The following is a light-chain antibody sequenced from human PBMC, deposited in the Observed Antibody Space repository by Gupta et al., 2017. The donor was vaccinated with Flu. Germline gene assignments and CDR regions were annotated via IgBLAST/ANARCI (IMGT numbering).Light chain of an antibody. CDR1: QSLLHNGRND. V-gene: IGKV2-28*01. Sequence: VMTQSRLSLPATPGEPASISCRSSQSLLHNGRNDLNWYVQKPGHYPQRVIYVDANRASGVPDRCSGSGSGTDGTLKISRVEAEDVGIYYCMQTRQPRETFGEGTKVEIK. CDR2: VDA. J-gene: IGKJ4*01. CDR3: MQTRQPRET.